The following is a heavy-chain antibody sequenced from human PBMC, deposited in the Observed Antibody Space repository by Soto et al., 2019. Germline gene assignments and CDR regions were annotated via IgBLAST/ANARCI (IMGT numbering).Heavy chain of an antibody. V-gene: IGHV4-59*01. CDR2: IYFSVST. Sequence: QVQLQESGPGLVKPSETLSLTCTVSGGSISSYYWSWIRQPPGKGLEWIGYIYFSVSTNYNPSLKSRVTISVDTSKNQFSLKLSSVTAADTAVYYCARGDWNDVDYWGQGTLVTVSS. J-gene: IGHJ4*02. CDR1: GGSISSYY. D-gene: IGHD1-1*01. CDR3: ARGDWNDVDY.